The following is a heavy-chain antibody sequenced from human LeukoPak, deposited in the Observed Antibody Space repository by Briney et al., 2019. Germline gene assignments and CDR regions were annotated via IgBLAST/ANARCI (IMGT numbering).Heavy chain of an antibody. CDR2: ISSDGSST. Sequence: PGGSLRLSFAASGFTFNNYWLHWVRQAPGKGLVWVSRISSDGSSTSYADSVKGRFTISRDNAKNTLYLQMNSLRAEGTAVYYCARALAVAGTGGHYWGQGTLVTVSP. D-gene: IGHD6-19*01. J-gene: IGHJ4*02. CDR1: GFTFNNYW. V-gene: IGHV3-74*01. CDR3: ARALAVAGTGGHY.